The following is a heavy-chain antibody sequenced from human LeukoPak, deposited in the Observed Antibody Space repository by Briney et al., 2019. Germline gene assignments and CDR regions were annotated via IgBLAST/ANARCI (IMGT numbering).Heavy chain of an antibody. D-gene: IGHD4-17*01. CDR1: GFSVSSNF. V-gene: IGHV3-53*01. Sequence: GGSLRLSCAASGFSVSSNFMTWVRQAPGKGLELVSVIFSGGSTYYADSVKGRFTISRDNAKNSLYLQMNSLRDEDTAVYYCASGTTVTEYNWFDTWGQGTLVTVSS. J-gene: IGHJ5*02. CDR3: ASGTTVTEYNWFDT. CDR2: IFSGGST.